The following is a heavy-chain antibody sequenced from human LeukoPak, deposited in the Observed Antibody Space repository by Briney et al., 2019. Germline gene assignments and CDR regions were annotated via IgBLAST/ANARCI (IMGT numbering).Heavy chain of an antibody. Sequence: SETLSLTCTVSGHSLSGSSYSWGWIRQPPGKGLEWIGCIYNIGSTGNTHYDPSLKSRLTISEDTSKNQFSLRLSSVTASDTAVYYCARDKGSGWYGEGYFDYWGQGTLVTVSS. J-gene: IGHJ4*02. CDR3: ARDKGSGWYGEGYFDY. V-gene: IGHV4-39*07. D-gene: IGHD6-19*01. CDR1: GHSLSGSSYS. CDR2: IYNIGSTGNT.